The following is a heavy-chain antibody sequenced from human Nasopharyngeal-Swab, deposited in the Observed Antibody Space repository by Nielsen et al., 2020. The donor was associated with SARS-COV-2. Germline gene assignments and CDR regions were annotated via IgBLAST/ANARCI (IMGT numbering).Heavy chain of an antibody. CDR2: ISGDGDSA. D-gene: IGHD3-10*01. V-gene: IGHV3-43*02. Sequence: VRQAPGKGLEWVSLISGDGDSASYRDSVKGRFTISRDNAKNSLYLQMNSLRAEDTALYYCAKVLGPMVRGVIGYFDYWGQGTLVTVSS. CDR3: AKVLGPMVRGVIGYFDY. J-gene: IGHJ4*02.